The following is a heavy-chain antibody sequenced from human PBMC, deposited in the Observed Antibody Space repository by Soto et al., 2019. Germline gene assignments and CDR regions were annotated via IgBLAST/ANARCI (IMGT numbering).Heavy chain of an antibody. D-gene: IGHD6-6*01. CDR1: GFTFSSDW. Sequence: EVQLVESGGGLVQPGGSLRLRCAASGFTFSSDWMSWVRQAPGRGLEWVANIKHDGSEKCYVDSVMDRFTISRDNAKNSLSLRMNSLRAEYTAVYYCAGGVRWGQGTLVTVSS. J-gene: IGHJ4*02. CDR2: IKHDGSEK. V-gene: IGHV3-7*01. CDR3: AGGVR.